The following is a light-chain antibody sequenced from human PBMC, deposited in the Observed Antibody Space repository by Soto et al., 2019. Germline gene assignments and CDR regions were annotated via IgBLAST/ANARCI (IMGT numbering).Light chain of an antibody. CDR2: GAS. CDR3: QQYAGSPKT. V-gene: IGKV3-20*01. CDR1: QSVSSSY. J-gene: IGKJ1*01. Sequence: EIVLTQSPGTLSLSPGERATLSCRASQSVSSSYLAWYQQKPGQGPRLLIYGASSRATGIPDRFRGSGSGTDFTLTISRLEPEDFAVYYCQQYAGSPKTFGQGTKV.